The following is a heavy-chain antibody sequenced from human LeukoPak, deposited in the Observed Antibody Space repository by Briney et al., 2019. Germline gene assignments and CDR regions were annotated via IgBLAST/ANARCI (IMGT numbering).Heavy chain of an antibody. CDR2: IYPHDSDT. CDR1: GYSFTNYW. Sequence: GESLKISCKDSGYSFTNYWIAWVRQMPGKGLEWMGIIYPHDSDTTYSPSFQGQVTISADKSISTAYLQWSSLKASDTVMYFCARLYDYGGTYYFDYWGQGTLVTVSS. CDR3: ARLYDYGGTYYFDY. J-gene: IGHJ4*02. V-gene: IGHV5-51*01. D-gene: IGHD4-23*01.